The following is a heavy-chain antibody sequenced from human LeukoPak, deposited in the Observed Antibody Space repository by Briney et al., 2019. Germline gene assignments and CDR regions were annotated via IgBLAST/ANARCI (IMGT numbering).Heavy chain of an antibody. CDR1: GFTFSSYA. CDR2: ISYDGSNK. Sequence: GGSLRLSCAASGFTFSSYAMHWVRQAPGKGLEWVAVISYDGSNKYYADSVKGRFTISRDNSKNTLYLQMNSLRAEDTAVYYCARAYYDSSGYYYGGAFDIWGQGTMVTVSS. J-gene: IGHJ3*02. CDR3: ARAYYDSSGYYYGGAFDI. V-gene: IGHV3-30*04. D-gene: IGHD3-22*01.